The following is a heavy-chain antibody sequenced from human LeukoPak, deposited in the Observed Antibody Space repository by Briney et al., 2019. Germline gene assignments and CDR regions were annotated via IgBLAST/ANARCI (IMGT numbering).Heavy chain of an antibody. CDR3: VKQEHLTGFDH. V-gene: IGHV3-64D*09. D-gene: IGHD3-9*01. CDR2: ISSNGGST. CDR1: GFTFSSYT. J-gene: IGHJ4*02. Sequence: GWSLRLSCSASGFTFSSYTMHWVRQAPGKGLEYVSVISSNGGSTYYADSVKGRFIVSRDNSKNTVYLQMSSLRAEDTALYYCVKQEHLTGFDHWGQGILVTVSS.